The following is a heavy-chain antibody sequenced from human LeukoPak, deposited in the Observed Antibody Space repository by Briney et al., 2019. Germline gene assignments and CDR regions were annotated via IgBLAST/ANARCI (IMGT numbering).Heavy chain of an antibody. CDR1: GGSISSYY. CDR3: AGGGATNWAYYFDH. D-gene: IGHD1-26*01. Sequence: KPSETLSLTCTVSGGSISSYYWSWIRQPAGKGLEWIGRIYTSGSTNYNPSLKSRVTMSVDTSKNQFSLKLSSVTAADTAVYYCAGGGATNWAYYFDHWGQGTLVTVSS. V-gene: IGHV4-4*07. CDR2: IYTSGST. J-gene: IGHJ4*02.